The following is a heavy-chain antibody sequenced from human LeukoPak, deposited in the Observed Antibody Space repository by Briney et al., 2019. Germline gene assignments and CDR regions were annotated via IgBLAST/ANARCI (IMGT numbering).Heavy chain of an antibody. D-gene: IGHD2-2*01. V-gene: IGHV3-48*02. J-gene: IGHJ4*02. CDR2: ISSSSTI. CDR3: ALHCSSTSCYSY. CDR1: GCTFSSYS. Sequence: AGSLRLSCAASGCTFSSYSMNWVRQAPGKGLEWVSYISSSSTIYYADSVKGRFTISRDNAKNSLYLQMNSLRDEDTAVYYCALHCSSTSCYSYWGQGTLVTVSS.